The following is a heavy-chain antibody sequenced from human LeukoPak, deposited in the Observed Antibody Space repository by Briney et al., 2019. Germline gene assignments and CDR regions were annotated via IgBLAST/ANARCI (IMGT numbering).Heavy chain of an antibody. CDR3: ARSDGYCSSDSCSGN. D-gene: IGHD2-2*03. J-gene: IGHJ4*02. Sequence: GGSLTLSCAASGFTLNTYGMHWVRQAPGKGLEWVAFIRFGGSNKYYADSVKGRFTISRDNSKNTLYLQMKSLRPEDTAVYYCARSDGYCSSDSCSGNWGQGTLVTVSS. CDR1: GFTLNTYG. V-gene: IGHV3-30*02. CDR2: IRFGGSNK.